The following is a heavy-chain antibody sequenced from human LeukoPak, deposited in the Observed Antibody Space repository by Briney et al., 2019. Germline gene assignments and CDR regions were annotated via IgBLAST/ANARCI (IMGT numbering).Heavy chain of an antibody. V-gene: IGHV1-18*01. CDR3: ARINLSGYSYGYPAPMDV. D-gene: IGHD5-18*01. Sequence: ASVKVSCKASGYTFTSYGISWVRQAPGQGLEWMGWISAYNGNTNYAQKLQGRVTMTTDTSTSTAYMELRSLRSDDTAVYYCARINLSGYSYGYPAPMDVWGKGTTVTVSS. J-gene: IGHJ6*03. CDR1: GYTFTSYG. CDR2: ISAYNGNT.